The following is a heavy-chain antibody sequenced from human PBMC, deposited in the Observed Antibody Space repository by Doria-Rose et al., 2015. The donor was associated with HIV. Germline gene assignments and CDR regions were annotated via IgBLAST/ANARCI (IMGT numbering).Heavy chain of an antibody. Sequence: LSCTASGFTFNSYGMHWVRQAPGKGLEWVAIISSDGSNEYFVDSVRGRFTISRDNSKNTLYLQMNSLRAADTALYYCAKDRYSGYFTHGAFDIWGQGTMVTVSS. CDR2: ISSDGSNE. CDR3: AKDRYSGYFTHGAFDI. V-gene: IGHV3-30*18. D-gene: IGHD5-12*01. CDR1: GFTFNSYG. J-gene: IGHJ3*02.